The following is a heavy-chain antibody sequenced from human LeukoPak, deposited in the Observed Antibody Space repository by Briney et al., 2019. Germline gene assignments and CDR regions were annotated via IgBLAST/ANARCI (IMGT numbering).Heavy chain of an antibody. J-gene: IGHJ6*02. CDR1: GFTFSNAW. V-gene: IGHV3-15*01. Sequence: PGGSLRLSCAASGFTFSNAWMSWVRQAPGKGLEWVGRIKSKTDGGTTDYAAPVKGRFTISRDDSNNTLYLQMNSLKTEDTAVYYCTTSFYGEPYYYYYGMGVWGQGTTVTVS. CDR3: TTSFYGEPYYYYYGMGV. D-gene: IGHD4-17*01. CDR2: IKSKTDGGTT.